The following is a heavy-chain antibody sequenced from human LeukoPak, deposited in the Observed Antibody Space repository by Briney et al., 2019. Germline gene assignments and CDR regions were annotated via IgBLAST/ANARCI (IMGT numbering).Heavy chain of an antibody. J-gene: IGHJ4*02. V-gene: IGHV3-30-3*01. CDR1: GFTFSSYA. Sequence: GGSLRLSCAASGFTFSSYAMHWVRQAPGKGLEWVAVISYDGSNKYYADSVKGRFTISRDNSKNTLYLQMSSLRAEDTAVYYCARGPQTNSSSCPNFDYWGQGTLVTVSS. CDR2: ISYDGSNK. D-gene: IGHD6-13*01. CDR3: ARGPQTNSSSCPNFDY.